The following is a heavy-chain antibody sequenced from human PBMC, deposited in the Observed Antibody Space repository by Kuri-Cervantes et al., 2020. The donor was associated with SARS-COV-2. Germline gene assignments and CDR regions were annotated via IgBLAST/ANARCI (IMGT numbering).Heavy chain of an antibody. V-gene: IGHV3-23*01. CDR1: GFTFSSYA. CDR2: ISGSGGST. Sequence: GESLKISCAASGFTFSSYAMSWVRQAPGKGLEWVSAISGSGGSTYYADSVKGRFTISRDNSKNTLYLQMNSLRAEDTAVYHCAKANYDFWSGGWFDPWGQGTLVTVSS. D-gene: IGHD3-3*01. CDR3: AKANYDFWSGGWFDP. J-gene: IGHJ5*02.